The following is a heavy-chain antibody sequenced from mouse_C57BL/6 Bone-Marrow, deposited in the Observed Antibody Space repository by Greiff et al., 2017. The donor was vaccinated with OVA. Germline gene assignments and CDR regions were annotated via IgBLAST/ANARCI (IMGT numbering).Heavy chain of an antibody. CDR1: GYTFTSYW. Sequence: QVQLQQPGAELVRPGSSVKLSCKASGYTFTSYWMHWVKQRPIQGLEWIGNIDPSDSETHYNQKFKDKATLTVDKSSSTAYMQLSSLTSEDSAVYDCARGEDPSCAYWGQGTLVTVSA. CDR3: ARGEDPSCAY. CDR2: IDPSDSET. V-gene: IGHV1-52*01. J-gene: IGHJ3*01.